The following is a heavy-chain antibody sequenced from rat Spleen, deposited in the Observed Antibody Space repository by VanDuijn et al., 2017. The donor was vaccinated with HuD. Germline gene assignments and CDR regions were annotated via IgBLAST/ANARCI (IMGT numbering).Heavy chain of an antibody. D-gene: IGHD4-3*01. J-gene: IGHJ4*01. CDR1: GFTFSDYN. V-gene: IGHV5-7*01. CDR3: TTDRPGSLMDA. CDR2: ITYDGSST. Sequence: EVQLVESGGGLVQPGRSLRLSCAASGFTFSDYNMAWVRQAPRKGLEWVAIITYDGSSTYYRDSVKGRFTLFSENAESPLNLQMDSLRSEDPATYYCTTDRPGSLMDAWGQGVSVTFSS.